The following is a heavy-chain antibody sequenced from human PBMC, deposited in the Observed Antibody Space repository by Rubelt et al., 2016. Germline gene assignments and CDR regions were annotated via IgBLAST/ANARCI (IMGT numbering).Heavy chain of an antibody. D-gene: IGHD3-22*01. V-gene: IGHV4-31*03. CDR3: ARADYYDSSGYHNWFDP. J-gene: IGHJ5*02. CDR1: GGSISSGGYY. Sequence: QVQLQESGPGLVKPSQTLSLTCTVSGGSISSGGYYWSWIRQHPGKGLEWIGYIYYSGSTYYNPSLKSRVTRSVDTSKNQFSLKLSSVTAADTAVYYCARADYYDSSGYHNWFDPWGQGTLVTVSS. CDR2: IYYSGST.